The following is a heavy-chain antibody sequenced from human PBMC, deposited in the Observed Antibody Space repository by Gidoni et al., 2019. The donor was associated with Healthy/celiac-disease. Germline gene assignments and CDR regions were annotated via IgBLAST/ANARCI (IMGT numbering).Heavy chain of an antibody. CDR1: GGSISSSSYY. J-gene: IGHJ4*02. CDR2: IYYSGST. V-gene: IGHV4-39*01. CDR3: ARQMLTMVRGGEIDY. D-gene: IGHD3-10*01. Sequence: QLQLQESGPGLVKPSETLSLTCTVSGGSISSSSYYWGWIRQPPGKGLEWIGSIYYSGSTYYNPSLKSRVTISVDTSKNQFSLKLSSVTAADTAVYYCARQMLTMVRGGEIDYWGQGTLVTVSS.